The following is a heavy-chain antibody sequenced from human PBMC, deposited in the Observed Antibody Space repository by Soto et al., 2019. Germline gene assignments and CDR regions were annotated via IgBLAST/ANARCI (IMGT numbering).Heavy chain of an antibody. CDR1: GGTFSSYA. V-gene: IGHV1-69*13. J-gene: IGHJ6*02. CDR2: IIPIFGTA. CDR3: ARVSSGGRADYYYGMDV. Sequence: SVKVSCKASGGTFSSYAISWVRQAPGQGLEWMGGIIPIFGTANYAQKFQGRVTITADESTSTAYMELSSLRSEDTAVYYCARVSSGGRADYYYGMDVWGQGTTVTVSS. D-gene: IGHD3-16*01.